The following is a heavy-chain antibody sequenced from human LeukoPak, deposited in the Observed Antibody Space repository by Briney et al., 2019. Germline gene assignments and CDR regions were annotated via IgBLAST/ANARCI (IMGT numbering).Heavy chain of an antibody. CDR1: GFTFSNAW. CDR3: ARGFDGNFDY. D-gene: IGHD3-9*01. V-gene: IGHV3-20*04. Sequence: PGGSLRLSCAASGFTFSNAWMSWVRQAPGKGLEWVSGVNWNGDNTDYADSVKGRFTISRDNAKNSLYLQMNSLRAEDTALYYCARGFDGNFDYWGQGTLVTVSP. J-gene: IGHJ4*02. CDR2: VNWNGDNT.